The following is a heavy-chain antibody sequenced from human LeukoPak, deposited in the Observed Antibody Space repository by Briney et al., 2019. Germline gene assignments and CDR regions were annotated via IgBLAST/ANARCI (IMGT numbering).Heavy chain of an antibody. CDR3: ARVGPPYYYYYMDV. J-gene: IGHJ6*03. V-gene: IGHV3-7*01. Sequence: GGSLRLSCAASGFTFSASWMSWVRQAPGKGLEWVANIKKDGSEKYSADSVKGRFTVSRDNAKKFVYLQMNSLTVEDTAVYYCARVGPPYYYYYMDVWGEGTTVTVSS. CDR1: GFTFSASW. CDR2: IKKDGSEK.